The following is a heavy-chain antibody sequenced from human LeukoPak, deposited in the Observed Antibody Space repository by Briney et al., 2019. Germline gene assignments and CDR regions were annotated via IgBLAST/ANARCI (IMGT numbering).Heavy chain of an antibody. Sequence: SETLSLTCAVSGGSISTISYYWGWIRQPPGKGLEWIGSIHYSGSNYYNPSLKSRVTISVDTSKNHFSLKVTSVTAADTAVYYCARHPSGRQRLGGGNWFGPWGQGILVTVSS. CDR2: IHYSGSN. CDR3: ARHPSGRQRLGGGNWFGP. J-gene: IGHJ5*02. V-gene: IGHV4-39*01. D-gene: IGHD6-25*01. CDR1: GGSISTISYY.